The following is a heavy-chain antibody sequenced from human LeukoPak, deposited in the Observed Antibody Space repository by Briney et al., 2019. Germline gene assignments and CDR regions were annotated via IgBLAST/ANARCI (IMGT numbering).Heavy chain of an antibody. Sequence: GASVKVSCKTSGFTFTNYYIHWVRQAPGQGLEWMGWISAYNGNTNYAQKLQGRVTMTTDTSTSTAYMELRSLRSDDTAVYYCARDPAVGALRIYNWFDPWGQGTLVTVSS. V-gene: IGHV1-18*04. D-gene: IGHD1-26*01. CDR2: ISAYNGNT. J-gene: IGHJ5*02. CDR1: GFTFTNYY. CDR3: ARDPAVGALRIYNWFDP.